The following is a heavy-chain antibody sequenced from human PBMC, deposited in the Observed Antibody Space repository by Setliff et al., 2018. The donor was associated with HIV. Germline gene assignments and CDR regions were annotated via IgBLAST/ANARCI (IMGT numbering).Heavy chain of an antibody. D-gene: IGHD6-19*01. Sequence: TLSLTCTVSGGSISSGTYFWSWTRQPAGKGLEWIGHIHTSGNANYNPSLNSRVTISVDTSKNHFSLKLSSVTAADTAVYYCARSLLPSITVAGTIGYWGQGSLVTVSS. CDR1: GGSISSGTYF. CDR2: IHTSGNA. J-gene: IGHJ4*02. CDR3: ARSLLPSITVAGTIGY. V-gene: IGHV4-61*09.